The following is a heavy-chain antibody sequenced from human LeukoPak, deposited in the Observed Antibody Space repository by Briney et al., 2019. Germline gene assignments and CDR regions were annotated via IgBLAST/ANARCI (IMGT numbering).Heavy chain of an antibody. V-gene: IGHV4-59*12. J-gene: IGHJ4*02. CDR2: IYYSGST. CDR1: GDSITSFY. Sequence: SETLSLTCTVSGDSITSFYWNWIRQPPGKGLEWIGYIYYSGSTNYNPSLKSRVTISIDTSKNQFSLKLSSVTAADTAVYYCARGSSWSSPGDYWGQGTPVTVSS. CDR3: ARGSSWSSPGDY. D-gene: IGHD6-13*01.